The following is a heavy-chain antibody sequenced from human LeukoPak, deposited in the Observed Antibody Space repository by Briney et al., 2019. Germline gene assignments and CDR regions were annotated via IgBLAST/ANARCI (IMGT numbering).Heavy chain of an antibody. CDR2: IHYTGST. Sequence: PSETLSLTCTVSGGSISSSSYYWGWIRQPPGKGLEWIGYIHYTGSTNYNPSLKSRVTISVDTSKNQFSLKLSSVTAADTAVYYCARTQEAGYSSGWYDSYYYYYMDVWGKGTTVTISS. CDR3: ARTQEAGYSSGWYDSYYYYYMDV. V-gene: IGHV4-61*05. D-gene: IGHD6-19*01. J-gene: IGHJ6*03. CDR1: GGSISSSSYY.